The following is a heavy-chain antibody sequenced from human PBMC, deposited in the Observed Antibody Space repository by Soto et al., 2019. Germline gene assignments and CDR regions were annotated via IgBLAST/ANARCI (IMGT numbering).Heavy chain of an antibody. CDR1: AGSISSGGYS. J-gene: IGHJ4*02. Sequence: SETLSLTCAVSAGSISSGGYSWSWLRQPPGKGLEWIGYIYHSGSTYYNPSLKSRVTISVDRSKNQFSLKLSSVSAAATAVYYLERGVRGYYPYYFDYRGQGNLVTVSS. CDR3: ERGVRGYYPYYFDY. V-gene: IGHV4-30-2*01. CDR2: IYHSGST. D-gene: IGHD3-22*01.